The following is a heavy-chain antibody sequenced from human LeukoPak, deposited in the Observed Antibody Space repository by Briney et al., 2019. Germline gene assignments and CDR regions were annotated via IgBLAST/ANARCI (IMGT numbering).Heavy chain of an antibody. V-gene: IGHV3-30*04. Sequence: GGSLRLSCSASGFTFSSYAMHWVRQAPGKGLEWVAVISYDGSNKYYADSVKGRFTISRDNSKNTLYLQMNSLRAEDTAVYYCAKAANEWELLAGYFDYWGQGTLVTVSS. CDR3: AKAANEWELLAGYFDY. CDR1: GFTFSSYA. CDR2: ISYDGSNK. D-gene: IGHD1-26*01. J-gene: IGHJ4*02.